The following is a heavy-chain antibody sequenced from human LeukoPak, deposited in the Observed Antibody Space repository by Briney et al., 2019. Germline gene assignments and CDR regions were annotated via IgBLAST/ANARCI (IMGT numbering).Heavy chain of an antibody. CDR1: GFTFSSYW. CDR3: AKVSGHRIYYYYYMDV. V-gene: IGHV3-74*01. CDR2: INSDMSTT. Sequence: PGGSLRLSCAASGFTFSSYWMHWVRQAPGKGLVWVSRINSDMSTTTYADSVKGRFTISRDNAKNTLYLQMNSLRAEDTAVYYCAKVSGHRIYYYYYMDVWGKGTTVTVSS. D-gene: IGHD2-15*01. J-gene: IGHJ6*03.